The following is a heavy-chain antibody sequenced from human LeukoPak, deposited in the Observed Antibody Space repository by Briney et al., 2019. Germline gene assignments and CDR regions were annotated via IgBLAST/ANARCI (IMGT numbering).Heavy chain of an antibody. CDR1: GFTFSDYY. D-gene: IGHD3-10*01. CDR2: ISSSGSTI. CDR3: ATYYYGSGSYSDPLY. J-gene: IGHJ4*02. V-gene: IGHV3-11*01. Sequence: GGSLRLSCAASGFTFSDYYMSWIRQAPGKGLEWVSYISSSGSTIYYADPVKGRFTISRDNAKNSLYLQMNSLRAEDTAVYYCATYYYGSGSYSDPLYWGQGTLVTVSS.